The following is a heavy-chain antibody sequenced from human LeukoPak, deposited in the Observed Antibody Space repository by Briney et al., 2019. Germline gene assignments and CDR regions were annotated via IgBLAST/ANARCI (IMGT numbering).Heavy chain of an antibody. CDR1: GDSVSTASNA. D-gene: IGHD2-21*02. Sequence: SQTLSLTCAISGDSVSTASNAWYWIRQSPSRGLEWLGRTYYNSKWYTDYAVSVSGRITINPDTSKNQFSLQLNSVTPEDTAVYYCARDHCGGDCPPDYWGQGTLVTVSS. CDR2: TYYNSKWYT. J-gene: IGHJ4*02. CDR3: ARDHCGGDCPPDY. V-gene: IGHV6-1*01.